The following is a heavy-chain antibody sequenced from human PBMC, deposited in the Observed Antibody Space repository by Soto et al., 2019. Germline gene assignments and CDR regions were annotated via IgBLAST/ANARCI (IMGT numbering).Heavy chain of an antibody. CDR1: GYTFTSYG. Sequence: ASVKVSCKASGYTFTSYGYAWVRQAPGQGLEWMGWISAYNGNTNYAQKLQGRVTMTTDTSTSTAYMELRSLRSDDTAVYYCARVPLQYSSSDYWGQGTLVNVSS. V-gene: IGHV1-18*01. J-gene: IGHJ4*02. CDR2: ISAYNGNT. D-gene: IGHD6-6*01. CDR3: ARVPLQYSSSDY.